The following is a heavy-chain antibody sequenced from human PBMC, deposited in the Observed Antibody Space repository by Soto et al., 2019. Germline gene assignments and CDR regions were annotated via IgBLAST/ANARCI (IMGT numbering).Heavy chain of an antibody. V-gene: IGHV1-2*04. J-gene: IGHJ3*02. CDR1: GYTFTSYD. CDR3: ARDPASVEANWDLVNAFDI. CDR2: INPNSGGT. D-gene: IGHD7-27*01. Sequence: ASVKVSCKASGYTFTSYDMHWVRQAPGQGLEWMGWINPNSGGTNYAQKFQGWVTMTRDTSISTAYMELSRLRSDDTAVYYCARDPASVEANWDLVNAFDIWGQGTMVTVSS.